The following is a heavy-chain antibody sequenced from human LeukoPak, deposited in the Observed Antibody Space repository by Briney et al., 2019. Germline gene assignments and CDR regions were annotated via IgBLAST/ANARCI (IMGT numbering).Heavy chain of an antibody. CDR1: GFTFSDYY. CDR3: ARDQLVATVPFDY. V-gene: IGHV3-11*01. J-gene: IGHJ4*02. Sequence: PGGSLRLSCAASGFTFSDYYMSWIRQAPGKGLEWASYISSSGSTIYYADSVKGRFTISRDNAKNSLYLQMNSLRAEDTAVYYCARDQLVATVPFDYWGQGTLVTVSS. D-gene: IGHD5-12*01. CDR2: ISSSGSTI.